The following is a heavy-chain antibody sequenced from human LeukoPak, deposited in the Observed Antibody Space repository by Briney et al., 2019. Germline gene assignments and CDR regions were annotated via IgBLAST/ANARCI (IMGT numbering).Heavy chain of an antibody. J-gene: IGHJ4*02. CDR1: GFTFTGYW. Sequence: GGSLRLSCAASGFTFTGYWMNWVRQAPGKGVEWVANINHDGSDKYYEDSVKGRFTISRDNAKNSLYLQMSSVRAEDTAMYYCARDPEIYSSGYPLFDYWGQGTLVTVSS. D-gene: IGHD3-22*01. V-gene: IGHV3-7*01. CDR2: INHDGSDK. CDR3: ARDPEIYSSGYPLFDY.